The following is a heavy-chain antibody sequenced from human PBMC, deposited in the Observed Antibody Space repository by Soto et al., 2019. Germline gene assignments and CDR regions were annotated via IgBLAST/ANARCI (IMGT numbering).Heavy chain of an antibody. CDR1: GYGFTTYG. D-gene: IGHD1-1*01. J-gene: IGHJ4*02. CDR3: ARGRYGDY. V-gene: IGHV1-18*01. Sequence: QVHLVQSGAEVKKPGASVKVSCKGSGYGFTTYGITWVRQAPGQGLGWMAWISAHNGNTNYAQKLPGRVTVTRDTSTSTAYMELRSVRSDDTAVYYCARGRYGDYWGQGALVTVSS. CDR2: ISAHNGNT.